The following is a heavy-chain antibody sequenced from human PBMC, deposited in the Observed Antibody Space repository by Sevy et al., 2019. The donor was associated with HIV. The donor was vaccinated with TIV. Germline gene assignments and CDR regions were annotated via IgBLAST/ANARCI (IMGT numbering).Heavy chain of an antibody. V-gene: IGHV3-33*01. CDR1: GFTFSRYA. CDR3: GRGGGRNWNFDSPDY. J-gene: IGHJ4*02. CDR2: IWYDGSNK. D-gene: IGHD1-7*01. Sequence: GGSLRLSCAASGFTFSRYAMHWVRQAPGKGLEWVSVIWYDGSNKYYADSVKGRFTISRDNSKNTLYLQMNSLRAEDTAVYYCGRGGGRNWNFDSPDYWGQGTLVTVSS.